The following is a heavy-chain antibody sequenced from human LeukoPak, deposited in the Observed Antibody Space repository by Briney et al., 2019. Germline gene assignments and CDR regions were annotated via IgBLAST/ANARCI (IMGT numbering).Heavy chain of an antibody. CDR1: GFTVSSNY. V-gene: IGHV3-66*01. D-gene: IGHD3-10*01. J-gene: IGHJ3*02. CDR2: IYSGGST. Sequence: GGSLRLSCAASGFTVSSNYMSGVHQAPGKGLEWVSVIYSGGSTYYADSVKGRFTISRDNSKNTLHLQMNSLRAEDTAVYYCASSLPITMVRGGDAFDIWGQGTMVTVSS. CDR3: ASSLPITMVRGGDAFDI.